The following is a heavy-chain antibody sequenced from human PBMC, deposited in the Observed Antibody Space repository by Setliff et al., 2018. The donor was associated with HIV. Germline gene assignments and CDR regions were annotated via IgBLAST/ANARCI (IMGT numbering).Heavy chain of an antibody. V-gene: IGHV7-4-1*02. CDR3: ARGYHDVWGDYSNFFDS. J-gene: IGHJ5*01. D-gene: IGHD3-3*01. Sequence: ASVKVSCKAPADTVTNCLINCVRQAPGQGIEWMGWINTDSGTTTYAQAFTGRFVFSFDTSVSTAFLQITSLKAEDTAVYYCARGYHDVWGDYSNFFDSWGQGTLVTVSS. CDR2: INTDSGTT. CDR1: ADTVTNCL.